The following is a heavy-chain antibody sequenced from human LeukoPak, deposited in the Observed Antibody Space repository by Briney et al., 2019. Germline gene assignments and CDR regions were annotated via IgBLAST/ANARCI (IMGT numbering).Heavy chain of an antibody. D-gene: IGHD2-2*01. Sequence: SETLSLTCAVYGGSFSGYYWSWIRQPPGKGLEWIGEINHSGSTNYNPSLKSRVTISVDTSKNQFSLKLSSVTAADTAVYYCARHVIYCSSTSCPPYAWFDPWGQGTLVTVSS. CDR2: INHSGST. J-gene: IGHJ5*02. V-gene: IGHV4-34*01. CDR3: ARHVIYCSSTSCPPYAWFDP. CDR1: GGSFSGYY.